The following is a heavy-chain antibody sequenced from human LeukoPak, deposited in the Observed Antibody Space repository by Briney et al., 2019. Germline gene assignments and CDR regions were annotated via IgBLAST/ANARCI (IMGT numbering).Heavy chain of an antibody. J-gene: IGHJ5*02. CDR1: GFTFTTYW. Sequence: GGSLRLSCAASGFTFTTYWMGWVRQAPGKGLEWVANIKQDGSEKYYVDSVKGRFTISRDNAKNSLYLQMNSLRAEDTAMYYCARPLMYYYGSETYFWFDPWGQGTLVTVSS. D-gene: IGHD3-10*01. CDR3: ARPLMYYYGSETYFWFDP. V-gene: IGHV3-7*01. CDR2: IKQDGSEK.